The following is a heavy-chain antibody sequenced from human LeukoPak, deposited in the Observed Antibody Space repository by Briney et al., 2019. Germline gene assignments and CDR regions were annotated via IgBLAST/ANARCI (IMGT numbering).Heavy chain of an antibody. J-gene: IGHJ6*02. D-gene: IGHD3-10*01. Sequence: GGSLRLSCAASGFTFSSYGMHWARQAPGKGLEWVAVTWYDGSNKYYADSVKGRFTIYRDNSKTTLYLQMNSLRAEDTAVYYCARVLLWFGEYGMDVWGQGTTVTVSS. CDR1: GFTFSSYG. CDR3: ARVLLWFGEYGMDV. V-gene: IGHV3-33*01. CDR2: TWYDGSNK.